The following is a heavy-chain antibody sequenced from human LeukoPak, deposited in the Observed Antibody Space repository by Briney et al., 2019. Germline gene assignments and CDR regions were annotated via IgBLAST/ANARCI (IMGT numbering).Heavy chain of an antibody. Sequence: PGGSLRLSCAASGFTFNNYNMNWVRQAPGKALEWVSSITSSGTYIFYADSVKGRFTISRDNAKNSLDLQMNSLGPEDTAVYYCARDPYSGNYGNYYYYYMDVWGKGTTVTISS. CDR3: ARDPYSGNYGNYYYYYMDV. CDR2: ITSSGTYI. V-gene: IGHV3-21*01. CDR1: GFTFNNYN. D-gene: IGHD1-26*01. J-gene: IGHJ6*03.